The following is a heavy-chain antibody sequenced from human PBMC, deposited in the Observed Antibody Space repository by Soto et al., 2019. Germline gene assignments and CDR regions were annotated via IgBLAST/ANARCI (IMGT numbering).Heavy chain of an antibody. CDR3: VCMRLSIAVAAPGIWFDP. V-gene: IGHV4-39*01. CDR1: GGSISSSSYY. J-gene: IGHJ5*02. CDR2: IYYSGST. D-gene: IGHD6-19*01. Sequence: SETLSLTCTVSGGSISSSSYYWGWIRQPPGKGLEWIGSIYYSGSTYYNPSLKSRVTISVDTSKNQFSLKLSSVTAADTAVYYCVCMRLSIAVAAPGIWFDPSGQGTLVA.